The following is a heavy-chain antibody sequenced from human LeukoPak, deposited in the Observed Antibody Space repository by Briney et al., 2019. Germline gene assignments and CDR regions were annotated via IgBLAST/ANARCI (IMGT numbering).Heavy chain of an antibody. CDR3: ARGEGHYDILTGYHGQKEFDY. CDR2: IYYSGST. J-gene: IGHJ4*02. Sequence: SETLSLTCAVSGGSISSGGYSWSWIRQPPGKGLEWIGYIYYSGSTYYNPSLKSRVTISVDTSKNQFSLKLSSVTAADTAVYYCARGEGHYDILTGYHGQKEFDYWGQGTLVTVSS. D-gene: IGHD3-9*01. CDR1: GGSISSGGYS. V-gene: IGHV4-30-4*07.